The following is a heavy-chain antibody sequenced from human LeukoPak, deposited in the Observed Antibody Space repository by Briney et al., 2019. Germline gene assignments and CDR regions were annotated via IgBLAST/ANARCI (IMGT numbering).Heavy chain of an antibody. CDR1: VYTFTGYY. Sequence: GASVKVSCKASVYTFTGYYMHWVRQAPGQGLEWMGWINPNSGGTNYAQKFQGRVTMTRDTSISTAYMELSRLRSDDTAVYYCARGGIVGANHDAFDIWGQGTMVTVSS. D-gene: IGHD1-26*01. CDR2: INPNSGGT. V-gene: IGHV1-2*02. J-gene: IGHJ3*02. CDR3: ARGGIVGANHDAFDI.